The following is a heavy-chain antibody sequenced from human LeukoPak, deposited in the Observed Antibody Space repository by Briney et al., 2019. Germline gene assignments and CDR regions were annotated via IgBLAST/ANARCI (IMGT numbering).Heavy chain of an antibody. CDR1: GFTFDDYT. Sequence: GGSLRLSCAASGFTFDDYTMHWVRQAPGKGLEWVSLISWDGGNTYYADSVKGRFTISRDNSKNSLYLQMNSLGTEDTALYYCAKGGFWSGYCSGSSYGMDVWGQGTTVTVSS. J-gene: IGHJ6*02. V-gene: IGHV3-43*01. CDR3: AKGGFWSGYCSGSSYGMDV. CDR2: ISWDGGNT. D-gene: IGHD3-3*01.